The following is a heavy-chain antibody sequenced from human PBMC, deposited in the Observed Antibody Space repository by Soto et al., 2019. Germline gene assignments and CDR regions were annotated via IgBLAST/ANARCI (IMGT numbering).Heavy chain of an antibody. D-gene: IGHD2-15*01. CDR1: GFTFSSYA. CDR2: ISGSGGST. J-gene: IGHJ6*03. V-gene: IGHV3-23*01. CDR3: AKAGYCSGGSCYSSYYYYYYMDV. Sequence: GGSLRLSCAASGFTFSSYAMSWVRQAPGKGLEWVSAISGSGGSTYYADSVKGRFTISRDNSKNTLYLQMNSLRAEDTAVYYCAKAGYCSGGSCYSSYYYYYYMDVWGKGTTVTVSS.